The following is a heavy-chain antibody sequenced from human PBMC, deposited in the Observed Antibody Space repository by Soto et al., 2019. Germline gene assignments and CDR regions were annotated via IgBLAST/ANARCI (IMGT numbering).Heavy chain of an antibody. CDR1: GGSISSGGYY. CDR2: IYYSGST. Sequence: SETLSLTCTVSGGSISSGGYYWSWIRQHPGKGLEWIGYIYYSGSTYYNPSLKSRVTISIDTSKNQFSLKLTSVTAADTAVYYCARGYHREYLSRKTNYFDPWGQGTLVTVSS. D-gene: IGHD3-10*01. V-gene: IGHV4-31*03. CDR3: ARGYHREYLSRKTNYFDP. J-gene: IGHJ5*02.